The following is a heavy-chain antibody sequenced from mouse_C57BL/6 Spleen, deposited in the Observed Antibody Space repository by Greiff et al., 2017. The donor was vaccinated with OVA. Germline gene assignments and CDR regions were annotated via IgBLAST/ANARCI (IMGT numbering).Heavy chain of an antibody. V-gene: IGHV14-1*01. Sequence: EVQLQQSGAELVRPGASVKLSCTASGFNIQDYYMHWVKQRPEQGLEWIGRIDPEDGDTEYAPKFQGKATMTADPSSNTAYLQLSSLTSGDTAVYYCPTYYGSSLYAMDYWGQGTSVTVSS. D-gene: IGHD1-1*01. CDR3: PTYYGSSLYAMDY. CDR1: GFNIQDYY. CDR2: IDPEDGDT. J-gene: IGHJ4*01.